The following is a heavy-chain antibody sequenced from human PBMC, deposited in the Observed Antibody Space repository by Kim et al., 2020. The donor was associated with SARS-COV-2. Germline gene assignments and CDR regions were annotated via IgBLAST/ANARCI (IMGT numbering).Heavy chain of an antibody. CDR2: ISSSSSTV. J-gene: IGHJ6*02. V-gene: IGHV3-48*02. Sequence: GGSLRLSCAASGFTFSTYNMNWVRQAPGKGLEWVSYISSSSSTVFYADSVKGRFTISRDNAKNSLYLQMNSLRDEDTAVYYCARDSTVVTPWGIYYYGMDVWGQGTTVTVSS. CDR1: GFTFSTYN. CDR3: ARDSTVVTPWGIYYYGMDV. D-gene: IGHD2-21*02.